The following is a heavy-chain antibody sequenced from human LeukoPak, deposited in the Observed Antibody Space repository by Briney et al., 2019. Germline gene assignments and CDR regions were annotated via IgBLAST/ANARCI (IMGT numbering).Heavy chain of an antibody. D-gene: IGHD1-26*01. CDR1: GFTFSSYE. V-gene: IGHV3-48*03. CDR2: ICSSGSTI. J-gene: IGHJ4*02. Sequence: GGSLRLSCAASGFTFSSYEMNWVRQAPGKGLEWVSYICSSGSTIYYADSVKGRFTISRDNAKNSLYLQMNSLRAEDTAVYYCARDLSGRGSLFDYWGQGTLVTVSS. CDR3: ARDLSGRGSLFDY.